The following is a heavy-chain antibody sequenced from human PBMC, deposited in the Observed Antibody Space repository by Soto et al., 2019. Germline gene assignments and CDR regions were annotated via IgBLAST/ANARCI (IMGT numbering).Heavy chain of an antibody. Sequence: ASVKVSCKASGYTFSRYTMNWVRQAPGQRLEWMGWINPDNGNTKSSQKFQDRVIITRDTSASTAYMDLSSLRSEDTAVYYCARGIATGQLDPWGQGTLVTVSS. CDR1: GYTFSRYT. D-gene: IGHD2-15*01. CDR2: INPDNGNT. V-gene: IGHV1-3*01. CDR3: ARGIATGQLDP. J-gene: IGHJ5*02.